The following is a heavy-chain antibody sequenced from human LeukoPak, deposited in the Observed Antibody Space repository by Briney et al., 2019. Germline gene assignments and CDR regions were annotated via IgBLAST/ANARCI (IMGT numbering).Heavy chain of an antibody. V-gene: IGHV3-21*01. J-gene: IGHJ6*03. CDR1: GVTFSYYS. Sequence: NPGGSLRLSCAASGVTFSYYSMNWVRRAPGGGVEWVSCINSSCSLIFYSDSVRGRFTISRDNAKNLLYLHMNSLRVEDTAVYYCAKVDRGDYSSSPVPYYNYYMNVWGKGTTVTVSS. D-gene: IGHD6-13*01. CDR3: AKVDRGDYSSSPVPYYNYYMNV. CDR2: INSSCSLI.